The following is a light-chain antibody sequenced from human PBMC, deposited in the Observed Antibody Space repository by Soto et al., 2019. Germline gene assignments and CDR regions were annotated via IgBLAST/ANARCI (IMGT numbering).Light chain of an antibody. CDR1: SSDVGGYNY. Sequence: QSALTQPASVSGCPGQSITISCTGRSSDVGGYNYVSWYQQHPGKAPKFMIYEVSRRPSGVSNRFSGSKSGNTASLTVSGLQAEDEADYYCSSYTTSNTYVFGTGTKV. CDR3: SSYTTSNTYV. J-gene: IGLJ1*01. CDR2: EVS. V-gene: IGLV2-14*01.